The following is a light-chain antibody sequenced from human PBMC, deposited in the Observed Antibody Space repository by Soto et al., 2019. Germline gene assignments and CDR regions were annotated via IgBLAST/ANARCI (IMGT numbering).Light chain of an antibody. CDR2: AAS. J-gene: IGKJ1*01. V-gene: IGKV3-20*01. CDR1: QSVYSNS. CDR3: QQYGSSPWT. Sequence: EIVLTQSPGTLSLSPGERATLSCRASQSVYSNSVAWYQQKPGQAPRLFIYAASSRTTGIPDRFSGSGSGTDFTLTISRLEPEDVAVYYCQQYGSSPWTFGQGTKVEI.